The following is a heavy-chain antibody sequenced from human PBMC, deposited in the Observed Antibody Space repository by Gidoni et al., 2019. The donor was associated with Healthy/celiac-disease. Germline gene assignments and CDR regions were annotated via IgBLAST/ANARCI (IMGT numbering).Heavy chain of an antibody. CDR1: GGSISSSSYY. Sequence: QLQLQESGPGLVKPSETLSLTCTVSGGSISSSSYYWGWIRQPPGKGLEWIGSIYYSGSTYYNPSLKSRVTISVDTSKNQFSLKLSSVTAADTAVYYCARQLYSSSSYTTDFDYWGQGTLVTVSS. CDR2: IYYSGST. D-gene: IGHD6-6*01. J-gene: IGHJ4*02. V-gene: IGHV4-39*01. CDR3: ARQLYSSSSYTTDFDY.